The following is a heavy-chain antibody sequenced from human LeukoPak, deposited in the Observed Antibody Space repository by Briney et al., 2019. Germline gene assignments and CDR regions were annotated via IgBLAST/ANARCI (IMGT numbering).Heavy chain of an antibody. J-gene: IGHJ4*02. CDR2: ISGSGGST. CDR3: AKDGGYCSGGSCYSGAFDY. CDR1: GFTFSSYA. Sequence: GGSLRLSCAASGFTFSSYAMSWVRQAPGKGLEWVSAISGSGGSTYYADSVKGRFTISRDNSKNTLYLQMNSLRAEDTAVYYCAKDGGYCSGGSCYSGAFDYWGQGTLVTVSS. D-gene: IGHD2-15*01. V-gene: IGHV3-23*01.